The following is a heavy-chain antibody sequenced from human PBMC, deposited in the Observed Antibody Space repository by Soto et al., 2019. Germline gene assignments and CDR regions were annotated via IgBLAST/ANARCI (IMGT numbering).Heavy chain of an antibody. CDR3: ARVLAGWGNAFDI. J-gene: IGHJ3*02. Sequence: QVQLQESGPGLVQPSRTLSVTCTVSGGSINTADYFWSWIRQPPGKGLEWIGYIYDSGSTYYNPSLKSRVSRSVDTSKNQFSLSLSSVTAADTAVYSCARVLAGWGNAFDIWGQGTKVTVSP. V-gene: IGHV4-30-4*01. CDR2: IYDSGST. CDR1: GGSINTADYF. D-gene: IGHD7-27*01.